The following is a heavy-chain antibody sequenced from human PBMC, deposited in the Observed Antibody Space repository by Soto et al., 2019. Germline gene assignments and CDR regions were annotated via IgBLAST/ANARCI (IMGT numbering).Heavy chain of an antibody. D-gene: IGHD3-3*01. Sequence: QVQLQQSGPGLVKPSQTLSLTCAISGDSVSSNSDAWSWIRQSPSRGLEWLGRTYYRSRWSRWYNDYAVSVKSRITINRDTSRNQFSLQLNSVTPEDTAVYYCDREFRSGDIFFDYWGPGTLVTVSS. J-gene: IGHJ4*02. CDR2: TYYRSRWSRWYN. CDR1: GDSVSSNSDA. V-gene: IGHV6-1*01. CDR3: DREFRSGDIFFDY.